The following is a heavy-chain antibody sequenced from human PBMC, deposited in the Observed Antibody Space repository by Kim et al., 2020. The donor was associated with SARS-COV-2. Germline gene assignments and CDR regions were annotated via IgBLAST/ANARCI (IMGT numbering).Heavy chain of an antibody. J-gene: IGHJ6*02. Sequence: SETLSLTCAVYGGSFSGYYWSWIRQPPGKGLEWIGEINHSGSTNYNPSLKSRVTISVDTSKNQFSLKLSSVTAADTAVYYCARAHNHNYYGSGSYYKGLGTYGMDVWGQGTTVTVSS. CDR2: INHSGST. D-gene: IGHD3-10*01. CDR3: ARAHNHNYYGSGSYYKGLGTYGMDV. CDR1: GGSFSGYY. V-gene: IGHV4-34*01.